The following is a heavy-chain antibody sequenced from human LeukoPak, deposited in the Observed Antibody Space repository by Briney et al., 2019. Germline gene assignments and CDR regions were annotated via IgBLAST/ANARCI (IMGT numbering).Heavy chain of an antibody. Sequence: SEALSLTCTVSGGSISSTSYYWGWIRQPPGKGLECIGSIYYSGRSYYNPSLKSRVTISVDTSKNQFSLRLSSVTAADTAVYYCARIEYSGPLDYWGQGTLVTVSS. V-gene: IGHV4-39*07. CDR1: GGSISSTSYY. D-gene: IGHD1-26*01. J-gene: IGHJ4*02. CDR3: ARIEYSGPLDY. CDR2: IYYSGRS.